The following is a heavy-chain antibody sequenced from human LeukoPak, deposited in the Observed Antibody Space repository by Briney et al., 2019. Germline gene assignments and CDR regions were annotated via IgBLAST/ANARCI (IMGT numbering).Heavy chain of an antibody. CDR3: AKEEWLLAVYFDY. CDR1: GYTFTSYD. D-gene: IGHD3-3*01. V-gene: IGHV1-8*01. Sequence: GASVKVSCKASGYTFTSYDINWVRQATGQGLEWMGWMNPNSGNTGYAQKFQGRVTMTRNTSISTAYMELSSLRSEDTAVYYCAKEEWLLAVYFDYWGQGTLVTVSS. CDR2: MNPNSGNT. J-gene: IGHJ4*02.